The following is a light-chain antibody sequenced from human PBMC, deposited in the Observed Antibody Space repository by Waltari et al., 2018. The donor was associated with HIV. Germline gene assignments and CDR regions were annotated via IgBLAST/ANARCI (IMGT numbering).Light chain of an antibody. V-gene: IGKV4-1*01. Sequence: DIVMTQSPDSLVVSLGERATINCKSSQSILYGSDNNNYLAWFQHKQGQPPKLLLYWASTRESGVSDRFIGSGSGTEFTLTISSLQAEDVAVYYCQQYYDAPPTFGQGTKLEIK. CDR2: WAS. CDR1: QSILYGSDNNNY. J-gene: IGKJ2*01. CDR3: QQYYDAPPT.